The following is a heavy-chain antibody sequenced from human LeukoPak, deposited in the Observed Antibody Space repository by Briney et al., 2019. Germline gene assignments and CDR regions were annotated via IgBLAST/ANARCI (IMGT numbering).Heavy chain of an antibody. V-gene: IGHV1-69*04. D-gene: IGHD3-22*01. J-gene: IGHJ1*01. Sequence: ASVKVSCKASGGTFSTYAISWVRQAPGQGLEWMGTIIPLLDTSNYAQNFQGRVTITADKSTSTAYMELSSLRSEDTAVYYCATEPHRSGYYYHHWGQGTLVTVTS. CDR1: GGTFSTYA. CDR2: IIPLLDTS. CDR3: ATEPHRSGYYYHH.